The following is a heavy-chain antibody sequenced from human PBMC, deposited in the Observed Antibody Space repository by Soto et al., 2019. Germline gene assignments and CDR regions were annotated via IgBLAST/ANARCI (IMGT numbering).Heavy chain of an antibody. J-gene: IGHJ4*02. CDR2: SYHSGST. CDR1: SYSISSGYY. Sequence: PSETLSLTCAVSSYSISSGYYWGWIRQPPGKGLEWIGSSYHSGSTYYNPSLKSRVTISVDTSKNQFSLKLSSVTAADTAVYYCARDRMGFDYWGQGTLVTVSS. CDR3: ARDRMGFDY. V-gene: IGHV4-38-2*02.